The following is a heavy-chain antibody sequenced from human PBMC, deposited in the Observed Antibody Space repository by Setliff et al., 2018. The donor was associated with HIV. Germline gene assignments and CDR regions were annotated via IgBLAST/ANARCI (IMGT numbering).Heavy chain of an antibody. CDR3: ARLAATYGNHRFDY. CDR1: LGSISSSYSHY. V-gene: IGHV4-39*01. Sequence: PSETLSLTCTVSLGSISSSYSHYWAWIRQPPGKGLEWIGHIFHTGYSIYSPSLKSRVTMSVDTSKNEFSLKMTSVIAADAAVYFCARLAATYGNHRFDYWGQGVPVTSPQ. CDR2: IFHTGYS. J-gene: IGHJ4*02. D-gene: IGHD1-1*01.